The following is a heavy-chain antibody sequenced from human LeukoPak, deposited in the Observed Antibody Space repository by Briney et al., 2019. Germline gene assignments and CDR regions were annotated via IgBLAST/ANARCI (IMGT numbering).Heavy chain of an antibody. CDR2: MNPNSGNT. V-gene: IGHV1-8*01. CDR3: ARGREDVVPAATFSYYYYYMDV. CDR1: GYTFTSYD. J-gene: IGHJ6*03. Sequence: GASVKVSCKASGYTFTSYDINWVRQATGQGLEWMGWMNPNSGNTGYAQKFQGRVTMTRNTSISTAYMELSSLRSEDTAVYYCARGREDVVPAATFSYYYYYMDVWGKGTTVTISS. D-gene: IGHD2-2*01.